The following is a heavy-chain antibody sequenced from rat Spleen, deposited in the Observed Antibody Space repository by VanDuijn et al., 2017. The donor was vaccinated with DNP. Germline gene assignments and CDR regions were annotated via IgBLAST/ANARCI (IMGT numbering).Heavy chain of an antibody. J-gene: IGHJ3*01. CDR1: GFTFSKYY. V-gene: IGHV5-25*01. Sequence: EVQLVESGGGLVQPGRSLNLSCAASGFTFSKYYMAWVRQTPKKGLEWIATISITGSTTSYLDSVKGRFTLSRDNAKSTLYLHLNSLKSEDTAIYYCARLGWHGWFAYWGQGTLVTVSS. CDR2: ISITGSTT. D-gene: IGHD1-11*01. CDR3: ARLGWHGWFAY.